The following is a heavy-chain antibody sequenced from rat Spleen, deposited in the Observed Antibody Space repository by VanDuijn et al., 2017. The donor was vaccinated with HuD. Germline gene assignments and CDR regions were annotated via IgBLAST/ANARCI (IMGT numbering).Heavy chain of an antibody. D-gene: IGHD1-10*01. CDR1: GYSITSNY. J-gene: IGHJ4*01. V-gene: IGHV3-1*01. CDR2: ITYSGST. CDR3: ARHLIYNNYQYYVMDA. Sequence: EVQLQESGPGLVKPSQSLSLTCSVTGYSITSNYWGWIRKFPGNKMEWIGHITYSGSTTYNPSLKSRISITRDTSKNQFFLQLNSVTTEDTATYYCARHLIYNNYQYYVMDAWGQGASVTVSS.